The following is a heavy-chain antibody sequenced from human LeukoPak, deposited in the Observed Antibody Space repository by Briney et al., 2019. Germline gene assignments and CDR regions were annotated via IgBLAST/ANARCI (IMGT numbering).Heavy chain of an antibody. D-gene: IGHD4-11*01. CDR3: ARHLQYYFDY. J-gene: IGHJ4*02. Sequence: SETLSLTCTVSGGSISSSSYYWGWIRQPPGKGLEWIGSIYYSGSTYYNPSLKSRVTISVDTSKNQFSLKLSSVTAADTAVYYCARHLQYYFDYWGQGTLVTVPS. V-gene: IGHV4-39*01. CDR2: IYYSGST. CDR1: GGSISSSSYY.